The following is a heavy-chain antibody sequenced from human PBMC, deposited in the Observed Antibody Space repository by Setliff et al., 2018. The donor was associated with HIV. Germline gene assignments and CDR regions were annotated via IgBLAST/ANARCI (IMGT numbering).Heavy chain of an antibody. J-gene: IGHJ4*02. CDR2: IYYSGST. Sequence: KTSETLSLTCTVSGGSISSHYWSWIRQPPGKGLEWIGSIYYSGSTYYNPSLKSRVTISVDTSKNQFSLKLSSVTAADTAVYYCARAVQLGYFDYWGQGTLVTVSS. CDR1: GGSISSHY. V-gene: IGHV4-59*11. D-gene: IGHD6-6*01. CDR3: ARAVQLGYFDY.